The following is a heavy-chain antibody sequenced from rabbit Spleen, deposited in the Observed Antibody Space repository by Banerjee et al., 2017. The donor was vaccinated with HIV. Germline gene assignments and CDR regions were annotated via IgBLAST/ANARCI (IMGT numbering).Heavy chain of an antibody. CDR1: GFSFSNSYY. Sequence: QSLEESGGGLVQPEGSLTLTCTASGFSFSNSYYMCWVRQAPGKGLEWIACIAGSSGDTYYASWAKGRITISKTSSTTVTLQMTSLTAADTATYFCARETSSGWGIVSFYFSLWGPGTLVTVS. CDR2: IAGSSGDT. V-gene: IGHV1S40*01. CDR3: ARETSSGWGIVSFYFSL. D-gene: IGHD4-1*01. J-gene: IGHJ4*01.